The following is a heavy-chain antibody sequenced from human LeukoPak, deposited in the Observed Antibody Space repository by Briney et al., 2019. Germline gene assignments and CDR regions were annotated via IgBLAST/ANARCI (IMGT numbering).Heavy chain of an antibody. J-gene: IGHJ4*02. V-gene: IGHV4-34*01. CDR3: GSRRTAMFGVIKGPIDY. CDR2: INHSGSP. CDR1: GGSFSDYY. Sequence: SETLSLTCAVYGGSFSDYYWTWIRQPPGKGLQWIGEINHSGSPNNNPSLKSRVSISFDTSKNQFSLKLTSVTAADTAVYYCGSRRTAMFGVIKGPIDYWGQGTLVIVSS. D-gene: IGHD3-3*01.